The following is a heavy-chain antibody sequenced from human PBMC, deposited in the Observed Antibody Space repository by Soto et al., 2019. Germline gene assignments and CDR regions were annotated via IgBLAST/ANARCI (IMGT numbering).Heavy chain of an antibody. CDR3: VKNSGWLNT. Sequence: QLLQSGGGLVQPGGSLTLSCAASGFTFGTTDMSWVRQAPGEGLEWVSTIDGSGGITYYADSVKGRFTISRDNSRNTVYLQMNRLRGDDTALYYCVKNSGWLNTWGQGALVTVSS. CDR1: GFTFGTTD. D-gene: IGHD3-9*01. CDR2: IDGSGGIT. J-gene: IGHJ5*02. V-gene: IGHV3-23*01.